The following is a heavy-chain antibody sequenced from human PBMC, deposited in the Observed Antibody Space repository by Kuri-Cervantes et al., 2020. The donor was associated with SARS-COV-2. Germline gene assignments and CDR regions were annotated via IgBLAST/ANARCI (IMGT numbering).Heavy chain of an antibody. CDR2: INHSGST. J-gene: IGHJ6*02. V-gene: IGHV4-34*01. D-gene: IGHD3-3*01. CDR3: ARLSLGDVEIFAEDYYYYGMDV. CDR1: GGSFSGYY. Sequence: SQTLSLTCAVYGGSFSGYYWSWIRQPPGKGLEWIGEINHSGSTNYNPSLKSRVTISVDKSKNQFSLKLSSVTAADTAVYYRARLSLGDVEIFAEDYYYYGMDVWSQGTTVTVSS.